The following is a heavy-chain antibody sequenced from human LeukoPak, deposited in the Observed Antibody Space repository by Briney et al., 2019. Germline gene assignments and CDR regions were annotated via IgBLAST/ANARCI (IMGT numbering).Heavy chain of an antibody. V-gene: IGHV1-24*01. CDR1: GYTLTELS. Sequence: ASVKVSCKVSGYTLTELSMHWVRQAPGKGLEWMGGFDPEDGETIYAQKFQGRVTMTEDTSTDTAYMELSSLRSEDTAVYYCATLAATRYDFWSGYSQAPYYYYYMDVWGKGTTVTVSS. D-gene: IGHD3-3*01. CDR3: ATLAATRYDFWSGYSQAPYYYYYMDV. J-gene: IGHJ6*03. CDR2: FDPEDGET.